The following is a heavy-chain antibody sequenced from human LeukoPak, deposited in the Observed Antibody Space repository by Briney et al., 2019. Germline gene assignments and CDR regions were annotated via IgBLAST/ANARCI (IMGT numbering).Heavy chain of an antibody. Sequence: SETLSLTCTVSGGSLSSYYWSWLRQPAGKGLEWIGRIYTSGSTNYNPSLTSRVTISVDTSKNQFSLKLSSVTAADTAVYYCARGGRSYYYYYMDVWGKGTTVTISS. CDR3: ARGGRSYYYYYMDV. J-gene: IGHJ6*03. D-gene: IGHD3-16*01. CDR1: GGSLSSYY. V-gene: IGHV4-4*07. CDR2: IYTSGST.